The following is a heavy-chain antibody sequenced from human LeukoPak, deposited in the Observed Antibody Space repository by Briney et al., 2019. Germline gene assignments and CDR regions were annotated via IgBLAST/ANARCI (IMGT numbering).Heavy chain of an antibody. CDR2: MNPNSGNT. D-gene: IGHD1-26*01. CDR3: ARGGVRRELLKGRGAFDI. J-gene: IGHJ3*02. CDR1: GYTFTSYD. V-gene: IGHV1-8*01. Sequence: ASVKVSCKASGYTFTSYDINWVRQATGQGLEWMGWMNPNSGNTGYAQKFQGRVTMTRNTSISTAYMELSSLRSEDTAVYYCARGGVRRELLKGRGAFDIWGQGTMVTVSS.